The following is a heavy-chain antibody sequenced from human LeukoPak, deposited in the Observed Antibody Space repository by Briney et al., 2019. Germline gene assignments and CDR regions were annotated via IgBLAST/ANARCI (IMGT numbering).Heavy chain of an antibody. CDR2: IYYSGST. D-gene: IGHD3-10*01. CDR3: ARGPRGITMVRGVPFDP. J-gene: IGHJ5*02. Sequence: SETLSLTCTVSGGSISSSSYYWGWIRQPPGKGLEWIGSIYYSGSTYYNPSLKSRVTISVDTSKNQFSLKLSSVTAADTAVYYCARGPRGITMVRGVPFDPWGQGALVTVSS. CDR1: GGSISSSSYY. V-gene: IGHV4-39*01.